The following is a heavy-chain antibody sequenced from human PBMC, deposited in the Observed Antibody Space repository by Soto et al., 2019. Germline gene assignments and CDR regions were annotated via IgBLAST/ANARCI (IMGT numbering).Heavy chain of an antibody. Sequence: QVQLVQSGAEVKKPGSSVKVSCKASGCTFSSYDISWERQAPGQGLEWMGGIIPIFRTANYAQKFQGRVTITAGESTSTAYMELTSLRYEDTAVYYCGGHPGGSGSYYSYGMDVWGQGTTVTVSS. D-gene: IGHD3-10*01. J-gene: IGHJ6*02. CDR3: GGHPGGSGSYYSYGMDV. CDR2: IIPIFRTA. CDR1: GCTFSSYD. V-gene: IGHV1-69*01.